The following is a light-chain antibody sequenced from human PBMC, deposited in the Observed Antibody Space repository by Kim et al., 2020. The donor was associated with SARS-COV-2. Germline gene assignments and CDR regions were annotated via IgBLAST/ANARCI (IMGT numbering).Light chain of an antibody. V-gene: IGKV3-20*01. CDR3: QQYGSSYT. J-gene: IGKJ2*01. Sequence: SLSQGESATLSCRASQSVSSSYLAWYQQKPGQAPRLLIYGASSRATGIPDRFSGSGSGTDFTLTISRLEPEDFAVYYCQQYGSSYTFGQGTKLEI. CDR1: QSVSSSY. CDR2: GAS.